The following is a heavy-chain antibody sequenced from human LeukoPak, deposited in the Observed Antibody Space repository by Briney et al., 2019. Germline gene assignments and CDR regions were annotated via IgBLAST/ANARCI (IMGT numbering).Heavy chain of an antibody. CDR2: VDAGATST. V-gene: IGHV3-48*03. CDR3: VRGRLLRSTKYFDS. D-gene: IGHD2-21*02. Sequence: PGVSLRLSCAASGFPVNKYEIHWVRQAPGKGLEWISYVDAGATSTNYADSVWGRFTLSRDNAQNSVHLQMNSLRDEDTAVYYCVRGRLLRSTKYFDSWAREPWSPSPQ. CDR1: GFPVNKYE. J-gene: IGHJ4*02.